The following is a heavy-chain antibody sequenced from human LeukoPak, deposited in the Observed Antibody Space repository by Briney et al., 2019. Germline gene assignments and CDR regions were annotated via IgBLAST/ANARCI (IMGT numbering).Heavy chain of an antibody. D-gene: IGHD2-2*01. Sequence: GGTLTLSYAASGFTFSSYGMNWVRQAPGKGLEWVSAISGSGGSTYYADSVKGRFTISRDNSKNTLYLQVNSLRAEDTAVYYCAKGQLSRLGAACAIWPQGTIVSVSS. CDR2: ISGSGGST. J-gene: IGHJ3*02. CDR3: AKGQLSRLGAACAI. CDR1: GFTFSSYG. V-gene: IGHV3-23*01.